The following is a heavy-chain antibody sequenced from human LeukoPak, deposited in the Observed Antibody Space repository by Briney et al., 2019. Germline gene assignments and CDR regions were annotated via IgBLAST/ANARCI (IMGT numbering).Heavy chain of an antibody. CDR3: ARSPDDAFDI. CDR1: GGSISSGGHY. J-gene: IGHJ3*02. CDR2: IYHTGTT. V-gene: IGHV4-31*03. Sequence: PSQTLPLTCTVSGGSISSGGHYWTWIRQHPGKGLEWIAYIYHTGTTYYNPSLKSRVNISVDTSKNQFSLKLSSVTAADTAVYYCARSPDDAFDIWGQGTMVTVSS.